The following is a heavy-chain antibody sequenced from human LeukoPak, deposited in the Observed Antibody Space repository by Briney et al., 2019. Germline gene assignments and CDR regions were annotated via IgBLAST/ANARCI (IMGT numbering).Heavy chain of an antibody. V-gene: IGHV4-59*01. CDR2: YTGDT. D-gene: IGHD6-19*01. CDR1: GDSISRFY. Sequence: PSETLSLTCSVSGDSISRFYWSWVRQPPGKGLEWIGYTGDTNYNPSLKSRVTISLDASKSQFSLKLSSVTAADTAMYYCAGVNIAVAGDASDVWGRGTMVTVSS. CDR3: AGVNIAVAGDASDV. J-gene: IGHJ3*01.